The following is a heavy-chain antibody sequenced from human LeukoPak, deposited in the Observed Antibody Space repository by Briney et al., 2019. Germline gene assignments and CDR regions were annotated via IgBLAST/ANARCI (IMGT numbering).Heavy chain of an antibody. CDR2: INPSGGST. CDR3: ARHPGPRRVSNWFDP. CDR1: GYTFTSYY. D-gene: IGHD2-8*01. V-gene: IGHV1-46*01. Sequence: ASVKVSCKASGYTFTSYYMHWVRQAPGQGLEWMGIINPSGGSTSYAQKFQGRVTMTRDMSTSTVYMELSSLRSEDTAVYYCARHPGPRRVSNWFDPWGQGTLVTVSS. J-gene: IGHJ5*02.